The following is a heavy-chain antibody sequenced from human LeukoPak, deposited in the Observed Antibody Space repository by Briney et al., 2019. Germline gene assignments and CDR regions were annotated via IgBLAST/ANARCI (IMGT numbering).Heavy chain of an antibody. CDR2: ISPHSGGT. CDR3: ARGGYLGYCSSTSCYKAFDI. V-gene: IGHV1-2*02. J-gene: IGHJ3*02. D-gene: IGHD2-2*02. CDR1: GYTFTGYY. Sequence: GASVKVSCKASGYTFTGYYMHWVRQSPGQGLEWMGWISPHSGGTNYAQKFQGRVTMTRDTSISTAYMELSRLRSDDTAVYYCARGGYLGYCSSTSCYKAFDIWGQGTMVTVSS.